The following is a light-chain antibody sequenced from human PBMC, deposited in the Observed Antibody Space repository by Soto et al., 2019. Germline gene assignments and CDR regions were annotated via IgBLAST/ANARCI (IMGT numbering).Light chain of an antibody. V-gene: IGKV3-15*01. CDR3: QQYNNWPRT. J-gene: IGKJ1*01. CDR2: GAS. CDR1: QRVSNTY. Sequence: EIVLAQSPGTLSLSPGERATLSCRASQRVSNTYLAWYQHQPGQAPRLLINGASTRATGIPARFSGSGSGTEFTLTISSLQSEDFAVYYCQQYNNWPRTFGQGTKVDIK.